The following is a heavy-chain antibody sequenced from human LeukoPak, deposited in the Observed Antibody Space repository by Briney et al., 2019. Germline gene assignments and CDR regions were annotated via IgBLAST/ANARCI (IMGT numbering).Heavy chain of an antibody. V-gene: IGHV4-34*01. CDR3: VSVVPDA. CDR1: GGSFRGDY. D-gene: IGHD2-2*01. J-gene: IGHJ5*02. Sequence: SETLSLTFAVYGGSFRGDYWSWIPEPPGKGLEWIGEINHSGSTNYNPSLKSRVTISVDTSKNQLSPRLSAVTAADTALYFSVSVVPDASGEGTLVTVSS. CDR2: INHSGST.